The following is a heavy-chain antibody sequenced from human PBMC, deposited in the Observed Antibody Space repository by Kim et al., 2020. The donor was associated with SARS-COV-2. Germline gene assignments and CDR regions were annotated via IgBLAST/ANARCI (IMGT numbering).Heavy chain of an antibody. CDR1: GYTFTSYA. CDR3: ARTTVTTSVGWFDP. D-gene: IGHD4-17*01. J-gene: IGHJ5*02. V-gene: IGHV7-4-1*02. CDR2: INTNTGNP. Sequence: ASVKVSCKASGYTFTSYAMNWVRQAPGQGLAWMGWINTNTGNPTYAQGFTGRFVYSLDTSVSTAYLQISSRKAEDTAVYYCARTTVTTSVGWFDPWGQGTLVTVSS.